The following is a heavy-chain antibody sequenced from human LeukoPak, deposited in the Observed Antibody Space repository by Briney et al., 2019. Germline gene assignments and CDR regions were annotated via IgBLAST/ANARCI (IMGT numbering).Heavy chain of an antibody. CDR1: GGSISSGDFY. J-gene: IGHJ4*02. Sequence: SETLSLTCTVSGGSISSGDFYWSWIRQPPGKGLEWIGYIYNSESTYYNPSLKSRVTISVDTSKNQFSLKLSSVTAADTAVYYCARYSSGWDYWGQGTLVTVSS. CDR3: ARYSSGWDY. CDR2: IYNSEST. D-gene: IGHD6-19*01. V-gene: IGHV4-30-4*08.